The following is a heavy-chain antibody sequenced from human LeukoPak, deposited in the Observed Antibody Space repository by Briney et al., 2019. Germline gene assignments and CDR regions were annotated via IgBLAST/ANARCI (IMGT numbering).Heavy chain of an antibody. J-gene: IGHJ4*02. V-gene: IGHV3-20*04. CDR1: GYTFDDYG. CDR3: VRGESRGYSRH. D-gene: IGHD3-22*01. CDR2: INWNGGST. Sequence: GGSLRLSCAASGYTFDDYGMSWVRQAPGKGLEWVSGINWNGGSTLYADSVKGRFTISRDNAKNSLYVQMNSLRAEDTALYYCVRGESRGYSRHWGQGTLVTVSS.